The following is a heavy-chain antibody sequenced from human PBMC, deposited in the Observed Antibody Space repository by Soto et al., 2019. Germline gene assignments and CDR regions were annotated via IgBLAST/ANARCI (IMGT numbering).Heavy chain of an antibody. CDR2: IYHSGST. V-gene: IGHV4-4*02. CDR1: GGSISSSNW. CDR3: ARGLAEPPGYYFDS. J-gene: IGHJ4*02. D-gene: IGHD6-13*01. Sequence: QVQLQESGPGLVKPSGTLSLTCAVSGGSISSSNWWSWVRQPPGKGLEWIGEIYHSGSTNYNPSLKGRVPISEEKPKTQSPRRRSSVPAADTAVNYWARGLAEPPGYYFDSWGQEPLVTVSS.